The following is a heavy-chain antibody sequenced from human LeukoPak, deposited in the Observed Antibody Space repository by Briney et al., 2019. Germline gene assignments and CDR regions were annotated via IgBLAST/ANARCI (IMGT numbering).Heavy chain of an antibody. J-gene: IGHJ4*02. CDR1: GFTFSDHY. CDR2: IRNKANSYTT. Sequence: GGSLRLSCAASGFTFSDHYMDWVRQAPGKGLEWVGRIRNKANSYTTEYAASVKGRFTMSRDDSQNSLYLQMNSLRVEDTAIYYCTRGMLRQPPDYWGQGMLVTVSS. D-gene: IGHD3-10*02. V-gene: IGHV3-72*01. CDR3: TRGMLRQPPDY.